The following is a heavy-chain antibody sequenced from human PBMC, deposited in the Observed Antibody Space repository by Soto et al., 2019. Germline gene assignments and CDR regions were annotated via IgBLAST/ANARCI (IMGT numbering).Heavy chain of an antibody. CDR3: ARQVAGSFRWLDP. V-gene: IGHV5-10-1*01. CDR1: GYTFTNYW. J-gene: IGHJ5*02. D-gene: IGHD6-19*01. Sequence: TGESLKISCTGSGYTFTNYWIDWVRQMPGKGLEWMGRIDPSDSYTNYSPSFQGHVTISVDKSISTAYLSWSSLKASDTAMYYCARQVAGSFRWLDPWGQGTLVTVSS. CDR2: IDPSDSYT.